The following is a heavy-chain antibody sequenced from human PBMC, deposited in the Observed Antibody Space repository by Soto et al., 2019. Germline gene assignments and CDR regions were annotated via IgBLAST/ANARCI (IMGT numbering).Heavy chain of an antibody. CDR1: GYIFTGYH. J-gene: IGHJ6*02. D-gene: IGHD3-9*01. V-gene: IGHV1-2*02. CDR3: ARDARGTRGFDEMDI. Sequence: ASVKVSCKASGYIFTGYHIHWVLQAPGRGLEWMGWINPNSGDTEYAQNFQGRVTMTRDTSFNLVYMEMSGLMSDDTAVYYRARDARGTRGFDEMDIWGQGTTVTVSS. CDR2: INPNSGDT.